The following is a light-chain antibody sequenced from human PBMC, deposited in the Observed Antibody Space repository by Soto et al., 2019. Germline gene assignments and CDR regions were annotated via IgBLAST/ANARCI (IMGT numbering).Light chain of an antibody. Sequence: EIVMTQSPATLSVSPGERDTLSCRASQSVSSNLAWYQQKPGQAPRLLIYGASTRATGIPARFSGSVSGTEFTLIISSLQSEDFAVYYCQQYNNWPYTFGQGTKLEIK. CDR3: QQYNNWPYT. V-gene: IGKV3-15*01. CDR2: GAS. CDR1: QSVSSN. J-gene: IGKJ2*01.